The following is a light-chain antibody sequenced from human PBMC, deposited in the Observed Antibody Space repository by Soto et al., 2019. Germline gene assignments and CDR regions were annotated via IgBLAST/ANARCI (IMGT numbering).Light chain of an antibody. V-gene: IGKV3-20*01. J-gene: IGKJ2*01. CDR3: QQYGSSPPYT. CDR2: GAS. CDR1: HSVSSTY. Sequence: EIVLTQSPGTLSLSPGERATLSCRASHSVSSTYLAWYQQKPGQAPRLLIYGASSRATGIPDRFSGSGSGKDFTLTISRLEPEDFGVYYCQQYGSSPPYTFGQGTKLEIK.